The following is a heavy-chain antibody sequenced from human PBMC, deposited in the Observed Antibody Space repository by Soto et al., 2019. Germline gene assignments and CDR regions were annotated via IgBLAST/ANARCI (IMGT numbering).Heavy chain of an antibody. V-gene: IGHV3-15*01. Sequence: GGSLRLSCAASGFTFSNAWMSWGRQAPGKGLEGSGRIKSKTDGGTTDYAAPVKGRFTISRDDSKHTLYVQMNSLKTVDTAVYYCTTDLEGVLRFLEWLPPAHMDVWGQGTTVTVSS. CDR2: IKSKTDGGTT. CDR1: GFTFSNAW. D-gene: IGHD3-3*01. J-gene: IGHJ6*02. CDR3: TTDLEGVLRFLEWLPPAHMDV.